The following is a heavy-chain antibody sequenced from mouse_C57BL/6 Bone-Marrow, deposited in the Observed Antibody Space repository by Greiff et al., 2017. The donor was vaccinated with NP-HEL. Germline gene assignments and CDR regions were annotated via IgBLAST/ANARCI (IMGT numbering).Heavy chain of an antibody. V-gene: IGHV1-7*01. CDR1: GYTFTEYT. CDR3: ARVGKVANSPYYYAMGY. Sequence: QVQLQQSGAELVKPGASVKLSCKASGYTFTEYTIHWVKQRSGQGLEWIGYINPSSGYTKYNQKFKDKATLTADKSSSTAYMQLSSLTYEDSAVYYCARVGKVANSPYYYAMGYWGQGTSVTVSS. D-gene: IGHD1-1*01. CDR2: INPSSGYT. J-gene: IGHJ4*01.